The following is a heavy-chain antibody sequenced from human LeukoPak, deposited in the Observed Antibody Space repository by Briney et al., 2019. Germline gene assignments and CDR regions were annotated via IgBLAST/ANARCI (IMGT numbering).Heavy chain of an antibody. CDR2: INSDGSST. CDR3: ARASGYYDSSGYQDI. CDR1: GFTFSSYW. V-gene: IGHV3-74*01. Sequence: GXSLRLSCAASGFTFSSYWMHWVRHAPGKGLVWVSRINSDGSSTNYADSVKGRFTISRDNAKNTVHLQMNSLRAEDTAVYYCARASGYYDSSGYQDIWGQGTLVTVSS. J-gene: IGHJ4*02. D-gene: IGHD3-22*01.